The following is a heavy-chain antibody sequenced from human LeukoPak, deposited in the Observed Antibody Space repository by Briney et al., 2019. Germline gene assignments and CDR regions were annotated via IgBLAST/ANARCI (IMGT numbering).Heavy chain of an antibody. J-gene: IGHJ6*03. CDR3: ARGRRIGYGSGSYYRPRNYYYMDV. Sequence: PSETLSLTCTVSGDSISSYYWSWIRQPPGKGLEWVGYMYYSGRTNYNPSLKSRVTMSVDTSKNQFSLKLSSVTAADTALYYCARGRRIGYGSGSYYRPRNYYYMDVWGKGTTVTVSS. D-gene: IGHD3-10*01. CDR2: MYYSGRT. CDR1: GDSISSYY. V-gene: IGHV4-59*01.